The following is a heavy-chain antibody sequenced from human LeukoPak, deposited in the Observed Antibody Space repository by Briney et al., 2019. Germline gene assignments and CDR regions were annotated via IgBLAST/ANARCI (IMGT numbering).Heavy chain of an antibody. CDR1: GFTFSSYG. D-gene: IGHD2-2*01. CDR3: AKGSRWYAPPFDY. J-gene: IGHJ4*02. Sequence: HPGGTLRLSCAASGFTFSSYGMSWVRQAPGKGLEWVSAISGSGGSTYYADSVKGRFTISRDNSKNTLYLQMNSLRAEDTAVYYCAKGSRWYAPPFDYWGQGTLVTVSS. V-gene: IGHV3-23*01. CDR2: ISGSGGST.